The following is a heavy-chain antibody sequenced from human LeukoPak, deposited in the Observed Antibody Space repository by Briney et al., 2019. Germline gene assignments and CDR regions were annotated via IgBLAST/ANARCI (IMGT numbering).Heavy chain of an antibody. J-gene: IGHJ4*02. V-gene: IGHV4-30-2*01. CDR2: INHSGST. CDR3: ARERIAAAGKHDY. Sequence: SQTLSLTCTVSGGSISSGGYYWSWIRQPPGKGLEWIGEINHSGSTNYNPSLKSRVTISVDTSKNQFSLKLSSVTAADTAVYYCARERIAAAGKHDYWGQGTLVTVSS. CDR1: GGSISSGGYY. D-gene: IGHD6-13*01.